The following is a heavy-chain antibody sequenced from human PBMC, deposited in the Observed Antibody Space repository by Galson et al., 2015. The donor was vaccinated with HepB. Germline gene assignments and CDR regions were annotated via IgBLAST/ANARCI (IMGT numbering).Heavy chain of an antibody. CDR2: IYHSGST. V-gene: IGHV4-38-2*01. CDR1: GYSISSGYY. CDR3: ARLGVGLRGMHY. Sequence: SETLSLTCAVSGYSISSGYYWGWIRQPPGKGLEWIGSIYHSGSTYYNPSLKSRVTISVDTSKNQFSLKLSSVTAADTAVYYCARLGVGLRGMHYWGQGTLVTVSS. D-gene: IGHD5-12*01. J-gene: IGHJ4*02.